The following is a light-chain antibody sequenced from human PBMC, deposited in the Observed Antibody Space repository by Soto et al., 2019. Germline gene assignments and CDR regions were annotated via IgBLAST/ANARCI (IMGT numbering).Light chain of an antibody. J-gene: IGKJ2*01. V-gene: IGKV1-5*01. Sequence: DIQMTQSPSTLCASVGDRVTITCRASQSISSWLAWYQQKPGKAPKLLIYGASSLESGVPSRFSGSGSVTEFTLTIDSLQPDDFATYYCQQYSSSSPTFGQGTKLEI. CDR1: QSISSW. CDR3: QQYSSSSPT. CDR2: GAS.